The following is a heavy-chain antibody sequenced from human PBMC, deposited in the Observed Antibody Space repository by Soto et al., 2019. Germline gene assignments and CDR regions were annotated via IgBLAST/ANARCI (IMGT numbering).Heavy chain of an antibody. Sequence: ASVKVSCKSSGYTFTSYGISCVRQAPGQGLEWMGWISAYNGNTNYAQKLQGRVTMTTDTSTTTAYMELRSLRSDDTAVYYCARVVPGAEAWFGPWGQGTLVTV. V-gene: IGHV1-18*01. CDR2: ISAYNGNT. CDR3: ARVVPGAEAWFGP. CDR1: GYTFTSYG. J-gene: IGHJ5*02. D-gene: IGHD2-2*01.